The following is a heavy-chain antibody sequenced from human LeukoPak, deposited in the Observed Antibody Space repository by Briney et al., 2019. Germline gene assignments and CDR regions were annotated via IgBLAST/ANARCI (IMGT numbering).Heavy chain of an antibody. Sequence: QPGGSLRLSCAASGFTFSSYGMHWVRQAPGKGLEWVAVISFDGSNKYYADSVKGRFTISRDNSKNTLFLQMNSLRAEDTALYYCAKDWAVATYLYYYMDVWGQGTTVTVS. D-gene: IGHD6-19*01. CDR2: ISFDGSNK. CDR1: GFTFSSYG. V-gene: IGHV3-30*18. CDR3: AKDWAVATYLYYYMDV. J-gene: IGHJ6*03.